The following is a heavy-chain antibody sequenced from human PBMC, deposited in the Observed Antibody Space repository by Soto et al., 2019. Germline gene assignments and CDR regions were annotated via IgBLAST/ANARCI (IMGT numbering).Heavy chain of an antibody. V-gene: IGHV3-53*02. D-gene: IGHD1-26*01. CDR2: LYIDGRT. CDR1: GFTVSSNY. CDR3: ATFPCIESGVTAYIAY. Sequence: EVQLVETGGGLIQPGGSLRLSCAASGFTVSSNYMTWVRQAPGKGLEWVSVLYIDGRTYYADSVKGRFTISRDNSKDTLYLQMTSPRTEDTAVYYCATFPCIESGVTAYIAYWCPGILLTVSS. J-gene: IGHJ4*02.